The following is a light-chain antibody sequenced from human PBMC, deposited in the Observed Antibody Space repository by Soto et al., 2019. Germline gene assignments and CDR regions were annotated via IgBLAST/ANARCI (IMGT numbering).Light chain of an antibody. CDR1: PSVSSS. Sequence: EIVLTQSPATLSLSPGARATLSCSASPSVSSSLAWYQQNPGQAPRLLLYVAPNRATGIPARFSGSGSGTDFTVTNSSIEPADFAVYYWQQRSNGPPSTFGQGTRLESK. CDR2: VAP. V-gene: IGKV3-11*01. CDR3: QQRSNGPPST. J-gene: IGKJ5*01.